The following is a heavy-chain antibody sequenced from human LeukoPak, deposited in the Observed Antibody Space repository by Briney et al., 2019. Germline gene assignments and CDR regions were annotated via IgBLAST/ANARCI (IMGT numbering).Heavy chain of an antibody. V-gene: IGHV1-3*01. Sequence: GGSLRLSCAASGYTFTSYAMHWVRQAPGQRLEWMGWINAGNGNTKYSQKFQGRVTITRDTSASTAYMELSSLRSEVTAVYYCARVHTVTPGFDYWGQGTLVTVSS. CDR2: INAGNGNT. CDR1: GYTFTSYA. D-gene: IGHD4-17*01. CDR3: ARVHTVTPGFDY. J-gene: IGHJ4*02.